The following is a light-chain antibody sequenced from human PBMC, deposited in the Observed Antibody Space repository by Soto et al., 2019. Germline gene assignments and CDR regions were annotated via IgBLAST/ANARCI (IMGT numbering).Light chain of an antibody. CDR1: SSDAGSYNL. CDR2: EGS. J-gene: IGLJ1*01. Sequence: QSALTQPASVSGSPGQSITISCTGTSSDAGSYNLVSWYQQHPGKAPKLMIYEGSKRPSGVSNRFSGSKSGNTASLTISGLQAEDEADYYCCSYAGSSTYVFGTGTKVTL. V-gene: IGLV2-23*01. CDR3: CSYAGSSTYV.